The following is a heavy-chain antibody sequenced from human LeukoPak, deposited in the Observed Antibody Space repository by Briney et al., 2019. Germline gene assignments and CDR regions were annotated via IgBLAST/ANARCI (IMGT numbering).Heavy chain of an antibody. J-gene: IGHJ1*01. V-gene: IGHV3-30*02. CDR3: ARGGRGYFQH. CDR2: IRYDGSNK. D-gene: IGHD2-15*01. Sequence: GGSLRLSCAASGFTFSSYGMHWVRQAPGKGLEWVAFIRYDGSNKYYADSVKGRFTISRDNSKNTLYLQMHSLRAEDTAVYYCARGGRGYFQHWGQGTLVTVSS. CDR1: GFTFSSYG.